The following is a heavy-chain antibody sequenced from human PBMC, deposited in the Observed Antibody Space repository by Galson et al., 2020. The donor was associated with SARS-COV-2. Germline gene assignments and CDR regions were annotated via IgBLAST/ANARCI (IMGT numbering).Heavy chain of an antibody. V-gene: IGHV4-30-2*01. CDR1: GGSISSGGYS. J-gene: IGHJ2*01. Sequence: SETLSLTCAVSGGSISSGGYSWTWIRQPPGKGLEWIGYIYQSGATDHNPSLKSRLTISVDRSKNPLFLDLRSVTAADTAVYYCARRYTYGLSPYWYFDLWGRGTLVTVSS. CDR3: ARRYTYGLSPYWYFDL. D-gene: IGHD5-18*01. CDR2: IYQSGAT.